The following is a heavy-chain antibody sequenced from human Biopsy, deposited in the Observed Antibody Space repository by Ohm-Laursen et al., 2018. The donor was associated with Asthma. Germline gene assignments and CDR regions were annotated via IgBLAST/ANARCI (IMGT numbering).Heavy chain of an antibody. Sequence: SLRLSCAASGFTFNDYAMHWVRLAPGKGLEWVSSISWNSGNIDYAVSVKGRFTISRDNAKNSLYLQMQSLRPEDTAFYYCAKSADYYDSTDYLDFWGRGTLVTVSS. CDR1: GFTFNDYA. V-gene: IGHV3-9*01. D-gene: IGHD3-22*01. CDR3: AKSADYYDSTDYLDF. J-gene: IGHJ4*01. CDR2: ISWNSGNI.